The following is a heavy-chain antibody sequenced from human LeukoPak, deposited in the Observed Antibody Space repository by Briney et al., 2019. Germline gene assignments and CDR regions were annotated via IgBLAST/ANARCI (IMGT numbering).Heavy chain of an antibody. CDR2: IYYSGST. Sequence: SETLSLTCTVSGASISTNYWTWVRQPPGKGLEWIGYIYYSGSTSYNPSLKSRVTISLDKPKNQFSLRLRSVAAADTAVYYCARGVVIRRGLYYFDYWGQGTLVTVSS. J-gene: IGHJ4*02. CDR3: ARGVVIRRGLYYFDY. V-gene: IGHV4-59*08. D-gene: IGHD3-22*01. CDR1: GASISTNY.